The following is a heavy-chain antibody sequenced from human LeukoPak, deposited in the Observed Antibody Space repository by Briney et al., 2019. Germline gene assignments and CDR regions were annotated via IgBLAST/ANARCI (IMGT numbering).Heavy chain of an antibody. V-gene: IGHV3-11*04. CDR3: ARELRRRLVAATLGY. J-gene: IGHJ4*02. Sequence: PGGSLRLSCAASGFTFSDYYMRWIRQAPGKGLEWVSYISSSGSTIYYADSVKGRFTISRDNAKNSLYLQMNSLRAEDTAVYYCARELRRRLVAATLGYWGQGTLVTVSS. D-gene: IGHD2-15*01. CDR1: GFTFSDYY. CDR2: ISSSGSTI.